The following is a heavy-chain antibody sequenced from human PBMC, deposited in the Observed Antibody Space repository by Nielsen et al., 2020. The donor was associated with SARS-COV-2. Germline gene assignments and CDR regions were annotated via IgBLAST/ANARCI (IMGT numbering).Heavy chain of an antibody. J-gene: IGHJ6*02. V-gene: IGHV3-66*01. D-gene: IGHD3-3*01. CDR2: IYSGGST. CDR3: ARDFWSGYSDYYYYYGMDV. CDR1: GFTVSSNY. Sequence: GGSLRLSCAASGFTVSSNYMSWVRQAPGKGLEWVSVIYSGGSTYYADSVKGRFTISRDNFKNTLYLQMNSLRAEDTAVYYCARDFWSGYSDYYYYYGMDVWGQGTTVTVSS.